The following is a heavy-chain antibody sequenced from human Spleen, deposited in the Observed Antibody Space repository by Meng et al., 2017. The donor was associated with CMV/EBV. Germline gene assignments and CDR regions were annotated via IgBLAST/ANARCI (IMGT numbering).Heavy chain of an antibody. CDR3: ARGSSSSSAHYGMDV. D-gene: IGHD6-6*01. J-gene: IGHJ6*02. V-gene: IGHV3-13*01. Sequence: GGSLRLSCAASGFTFSSYDMHWVRQATGKGLEWVSVIGTAGDTYYPGSVKGRFTISRENAKKSLHLQMNSLRAGDTAVYYCARGSSSSSAHYGMDVWGQGTTVTVSS. CDR2: IGTAGDT. CDR1: GFTFSSYD.